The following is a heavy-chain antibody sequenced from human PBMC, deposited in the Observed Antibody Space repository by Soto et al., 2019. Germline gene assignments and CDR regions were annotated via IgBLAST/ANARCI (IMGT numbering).Heavy chain of an antibody. Sequence: EVQLVESGGGLVQPGRSLRLSCAASGFTFDDYDMHWVRQAPGKGLEWVSGISWNSGSIGYADSVKGRFTISRDNAKNSQYLQMNSLRDEDTALYYCAKDIVAAAGTGAFDIWGQGTMVTVSS. J-gene: IGHJ3*02. V-gene: IGHV3-9*01. CDR1: GFTFDDYD. CDR3: AKDIVAAAGTGAFDI. D-gene: IGHD6-13*01. CDR2: ISWNSGSI.